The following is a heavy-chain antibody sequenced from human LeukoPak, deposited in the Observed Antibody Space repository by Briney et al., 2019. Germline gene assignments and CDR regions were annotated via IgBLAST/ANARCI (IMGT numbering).Heavy chain of an antibody. CDR2: ISAYNSNT. D-gene: IGHD6-13*01. CDR3: ARELSSSRSETYWFDP. V-gene: IGHV1-18*01. Sequence: GASVKVSCKASGYTFTSYGISWVRQAPGQGLEWMGWISAYNSNTNYAQKLQGRVTMTTDTSTSTAYMELRSLRSDDTAVYYCARELSSSRSETYWFDPWGQGTLVTVSS. CDR1: GYTFTSYG. J-gene: IGHJ5*02.